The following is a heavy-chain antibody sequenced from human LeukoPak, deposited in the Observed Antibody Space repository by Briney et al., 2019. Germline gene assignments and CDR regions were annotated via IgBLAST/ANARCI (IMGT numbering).Heavy chain of an antibody. V-gene: IGHV4-39*07. CDR2: TYYRGTT. Sequence: SETLSLTCTVSGASISSTSYYWGWIRQPPGKGLEWIGSTYYRGTTYYNPSLKSRVTISVDTSKNQFSLKLSSVTAADTAVYYCARVTGYRIEDYFDYWGQGTLVTVSS. D-gene: IGHD6-13*01. CDR1: GASISSTSYY. J-gene: IGHJ4*02. CDR3: ARVTGYRIEDYFDY.